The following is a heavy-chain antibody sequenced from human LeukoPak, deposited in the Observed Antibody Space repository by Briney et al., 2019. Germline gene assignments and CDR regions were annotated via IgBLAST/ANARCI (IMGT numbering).Heavy chain of an antibody. CDR1: GGSFSGYY. CDR3: ARGNIGYSYGATFDY. J-gene: IGHJ4*02. V-gene: IGHV4-34*01. D-gene: IGHD5-18*01. CDR2: INHSGST. Sequence: PSETLSLTCAVYGGSFSGYYWSWIRQPPGKGLEWIGEINHSGSTNYNPSLKSRVTISVDTSKNQFSLKLSSVTAADTAAYYCARGNIGYSYGATFDYWGQGTLVTVSS.